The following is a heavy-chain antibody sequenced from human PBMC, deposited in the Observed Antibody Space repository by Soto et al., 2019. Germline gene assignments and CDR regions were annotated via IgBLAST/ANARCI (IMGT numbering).Heavy chain of an antibody. CDR1: GGSISSYY. Sequence: SETLSLTCTVSGGSISSYYWSWIRQPPGKGLDWIGYIYYSGSTNYNPSLKSRVTISVDTSKNQFSLKLSSVPAADTAVYYCAREKTSYYGSGSYYTPLYGMDVWGQGTPVTVSS. CDR3: AREKTSYYGSGSYYTPLYGMDV. D-gene: IGHD3-10*01. J-gene: IGHJ6*02. V-gene: IGHV4-59*01. CDR2: IYYSGST.